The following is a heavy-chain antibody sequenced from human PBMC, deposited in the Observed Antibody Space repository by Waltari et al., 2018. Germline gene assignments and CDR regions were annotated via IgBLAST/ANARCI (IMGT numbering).Heavy chain of an antibody. CDR2: ISHYGST. V-gene: IGHV4-34*01. CDR3: ARHLGGSRGMDV. D-gene: IGHD1-26*01. CDR1: GVSFSGDY. Sequence: QVQLQQWGAGLLKPSATLSLTCDVYGVSFSGDYWIWVRQSPGKGLEWIGEISHYGSTKYNPSLKSRVTISLHTSKNQFSLNLTSVTAADTAVYYCARHLGGSRGMDVWGKGTTVTVSS. J-gene: IGHJ6*04.